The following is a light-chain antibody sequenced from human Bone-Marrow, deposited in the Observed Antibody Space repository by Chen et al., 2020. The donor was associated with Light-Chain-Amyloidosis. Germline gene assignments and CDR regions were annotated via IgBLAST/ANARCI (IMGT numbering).Light chain of an antibody. CDR1: SGSIATNY. V-gene: IGLV6-57*01. J-gene: IGLJ3*02. CDR3: QSYQGSSQGV. Sequence: NFMLTQPHSVSESPGTTVIISCTRSSGSIATNYVRWYQQRPGSSPAAVISEDAQRPSGVPYLFSGAIDRSSNSASLTISGLKTADEADYYCQSYQGSSQGVFGGGTKLTVL. CDR2: EDA.